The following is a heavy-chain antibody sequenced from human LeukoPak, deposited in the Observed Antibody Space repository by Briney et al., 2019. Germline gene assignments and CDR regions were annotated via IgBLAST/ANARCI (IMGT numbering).Heavy chain of an antibody. CDR3: ARVYYGGKTPSPGGH. Sequence: ASVKASCKASGYTFTNYGLSWVRQAPGQGLEWMGWISGYNGHTNYAQKVQGRVTMTIDTSTSTAYMELRSLRSDDTAMYYCARVYYGGKTPSPGGHWGQGTLVTVSS. J-gene: IGHJ4*02. CDR1: GYTFTNYG. D-gene: IGHD4-23*01. CDR2: ISGYNGHT. V-gene: IGHV1-18*01.